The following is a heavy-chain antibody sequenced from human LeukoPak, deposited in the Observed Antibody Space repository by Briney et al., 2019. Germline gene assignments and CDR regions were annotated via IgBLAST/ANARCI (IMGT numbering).Heavy chain of an antibody. V-gene: IGHV1-46*01. CDR3: ARRTAIGSGWYGVDYFDY. D-gene: IGHD6-19*01. J-gene: IGHJ4*02. CDR1: GYTFTSYY. Sequence: GASVKVSCKASGYTFTSYYMHWVRQAPGQGLEWMGIINPSGGSTSYAQKFQGRVTMTRDTSTSTVYMELSSLRSEDTAVYYCARRTAIGSGWYGVDYFDYWGQGTLVTVSS. CDR2: INPSGGST.